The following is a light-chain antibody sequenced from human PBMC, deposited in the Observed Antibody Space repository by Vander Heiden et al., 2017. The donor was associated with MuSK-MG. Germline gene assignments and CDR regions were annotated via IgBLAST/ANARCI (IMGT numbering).Light chain of an antibody. Sequence: NFMLTQPHSVSESPGKTVTISCTRSSGSIASNYVQWYQQRPGSAPTMVIYDDNQRPSGVPDRFSGSIYSSSNSASLTSSGLKAEDESYYYCKYYNSRNGVFGGGTKLTVL. CDR2: DDN. CDR1: SGSIASNY. V-gene: IGLV6-57*03. CDR3: KYYNSRNGV. J-gene: IGLJ3*02.